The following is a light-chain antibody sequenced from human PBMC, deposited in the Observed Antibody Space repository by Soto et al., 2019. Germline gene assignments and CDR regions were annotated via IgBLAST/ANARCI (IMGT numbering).Light chain of an antibody. V-gene: IGKV1-39*01. J-gene: IGKJ5*01. Sequence: DIQLTQSPSSLSASVGDRVDITFRASQNINNYLAWYQQEPGKAPELLIYAASTLQSGVPSRFWGSGSGTEFTLTISSLRPEDFTTYYCQQTYTTPITFGQGTRL. CDR1: QNINNY. CDR3: QQTYTTPIT. CDR2: AAS.